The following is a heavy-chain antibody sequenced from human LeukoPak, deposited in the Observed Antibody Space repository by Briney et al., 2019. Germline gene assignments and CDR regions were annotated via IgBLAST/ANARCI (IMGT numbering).Heavy chain of an antibody. Sequence: SETLSLTWSVSDGSISGYYWSWIRQPPGKGLEWIGYIYYGGGTSYNPSLKSRVTMSVDTSRNQFSLKVTSATAADTAVYYCARQPNKNFFDYWGPGTPVTVSS. CDR3: ARQPNKNFFDY. CDR2: IYYGGGT. J-gene: IGHJ4*02. V-gene: IGHV4-59*08. CDR1: DGSISGYY.